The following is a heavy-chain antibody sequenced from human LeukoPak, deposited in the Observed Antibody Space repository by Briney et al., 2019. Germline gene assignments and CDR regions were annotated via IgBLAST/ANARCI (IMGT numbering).Heavy chain of an antibody. V-gene: IGHV3-30*02. D-gene: IGHD3-16*02. CDR3: ARTSWNDYVWGSYRSYFDY. Sequence: GGSLRLSCAASGFTFSSYGMHWVRQAPGKGLEWVASIRYDGSNKYYADSVKGRFTISRDNAKNSLYLQMNSLRAEDTAVYYCARTSWNDYVWGSYRSYFDYWGQGTLVTVSS. CDR1: GFTFSSYG. CDR2: IRYDGSNK. J-gene: IGHJ4*02.